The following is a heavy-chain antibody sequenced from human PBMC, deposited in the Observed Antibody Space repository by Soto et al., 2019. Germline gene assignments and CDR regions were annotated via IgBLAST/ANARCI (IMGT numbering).Heavy chain of an antibody. CDR2: IKSKRDGGTT. V-gene: IGHV3-15*07. Sequence: GGSLRLSCAASGFTFSNAWMSWVRQAPGKGLEWVGRIKSKRDGGTTDSAAPAKGRFSISRDDSKNTLYLQMNSLRAEDTALYYCKLNFYDNTGYHSFDSWGQGTQVTVSS. CDR1: GFTFSNAW. CDR3: KLNFYDNTGYHSFDS. J-gene: IGHJ4*02. D-gene: IGHD3-22*01.